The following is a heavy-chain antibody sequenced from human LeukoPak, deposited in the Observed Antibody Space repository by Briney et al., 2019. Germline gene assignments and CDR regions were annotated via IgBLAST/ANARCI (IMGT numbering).Heavy chain of an antibody. CDR2: ISWNSGSI. CDR1: GFTFDDYA. V-gene: IGHV3-9*01. J-gene: IGHJ4*02. Sequence: PGGSLRLSCAASGFTFDDYAMHWVRQAPGKGLEWVSGISWNSGSIGYADSVKGRFTISRDNAKNSLYLQMNSLRAEDTALYYCAKDMRTVAGMGGGYYFDYWGQGTLVTVSS. D-gene: IGHD6-19*01. CDR3: AKDMRTVAGMGGGYYFDY.